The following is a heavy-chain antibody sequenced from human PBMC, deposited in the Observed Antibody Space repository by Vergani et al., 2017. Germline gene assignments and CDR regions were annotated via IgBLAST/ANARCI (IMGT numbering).Heavy chain of an antibody. CDR3: ARGLEMATSNIDY. D-gene: IGHD5-24*01. J-gene: IGHJ4*02. V-gene: IGHV4-59*01. CDR1: GGSISSYY. CDR2: IYYSGST. Sequence: QVQLQESGPGLVKPSETLSLTCTVSGGSISSYYWSWIRQPPGKGLEWIGYIYYSGSTNYNPSLKSRVTISVDTSKNPFSLKLSSVTAADTAVYYCARGLEMATSNIDYWGQGTLVTVSS.